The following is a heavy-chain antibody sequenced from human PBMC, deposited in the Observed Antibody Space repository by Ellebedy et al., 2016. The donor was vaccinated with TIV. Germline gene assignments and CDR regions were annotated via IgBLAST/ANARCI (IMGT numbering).Heavy chain of an antibody. CDR3: FSSRWIGD. Sequence: PGGSLRLSCSASGFTFSFYAMHWVRQAPGKGPEYISGIDHNGNNRNYADSVKGRFTISRDNSKNTLYLQMSRLRTDDTAMYYCFSSRWIGDWGQGTLVTVSS. V-gene: IGHV3-64D*06. CDR2: IDHNGNNR. J-gene: IGHJ4*02. D-gene: IGHD6-19*01. CDR1: GFTFSFYA.